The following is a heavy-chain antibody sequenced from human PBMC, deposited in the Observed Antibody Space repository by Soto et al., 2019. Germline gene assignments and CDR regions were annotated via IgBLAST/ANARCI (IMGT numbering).Heavy chain of an antibody. J-gene: IGHJ6*04. CDR1: GGSISSYY. CDR3: ARASGSGRPEPSFHDYYYYGMDV. D-gene: IGHD3-10*01. V-gene: IGHV4-59*01. Sequence: KSSETLSLTCTVSGGSISSYYWSWIRQPPGKGLEWIGYIYYSGSTNYNPSLKSRVTISVDTSKNQFSLKLSSVTAAETAVYYCARASGSGRPEPSFHDYYYYGMDVWGEGTTVTVSS. CDR2: IYYSGST.